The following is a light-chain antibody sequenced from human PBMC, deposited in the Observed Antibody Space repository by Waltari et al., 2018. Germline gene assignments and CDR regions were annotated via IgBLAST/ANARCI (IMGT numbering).Light chain of an antibody. J-gene: IGLJ3*02. CDR2: DNE. CDR1: SSNIGNKY. CDR3: GTWDTSLSAWV. V-gene: IGLV1-51*01. Sequence: QSVLTQAPSVSAAPGQKVTISCAGSSSNIGNKYVSWYQQFPGTAPQRLIYDNEKRPSGIPDRFSASKSGTSATLGITGLQTGDEANYYCGTWDTSLSAWVFGGGTKLTVL.